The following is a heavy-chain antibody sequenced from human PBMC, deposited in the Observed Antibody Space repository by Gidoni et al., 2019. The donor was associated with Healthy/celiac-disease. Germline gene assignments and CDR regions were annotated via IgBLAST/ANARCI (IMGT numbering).Heavy chain of an antibody. CDR2: IYPGDSDT. D-gene: IGHD2-2*01. CDR1: GYSFTSYW. CDR3: ARQREDIVVVPASSLWFDP. J-gene: IGHJ5*02. V-gene: IGHV5-51*01. Sequence: EVQLVQSGAEVKKPGESLKIYCKGSGYSFTSYWIGWVRQMPGKGLEWLGIIYPGDSDTRYSPSFQGQVTISADKSISTAYLQWSSLKASDTAMYYCARQREDIVVVPASSLWFDPWGQGTLVTVSS.